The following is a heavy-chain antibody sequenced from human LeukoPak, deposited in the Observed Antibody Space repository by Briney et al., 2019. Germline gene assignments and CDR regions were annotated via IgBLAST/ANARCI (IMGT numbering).Heavy chain of an antibody. CDR3: ARDNGGPDDY. D-gene: IGHD3-16*01. J-gene: IGHJ4*02. CDR2: IKQDGSEK. V-gene: IGHV3-7*01. Sequence: GGSLRLSCAASGFTVSSNYMSWVRQAAGKGLEWVANIKQDGSEKYYVDSVKGRFTISRDNAKNSLYLQMNSLRAEDTAVYYCARDNGGPDDYWGQGTLVTVSS. CDR1: GFTVSSNY.